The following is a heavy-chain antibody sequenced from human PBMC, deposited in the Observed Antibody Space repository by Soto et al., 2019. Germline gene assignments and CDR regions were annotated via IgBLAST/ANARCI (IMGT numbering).Heavy chain of an antibody. D-gene: IGHD2-15*01. CDR2: IYYSGST. CDR1: GGSIISGGYY. J-gene: IGHJ5*02. Sequence: PSETLSLTCTVSGGSIISGGYYWIWIRQHPGKGLEWIGYIYYSGSTYYNPSLKSRVTISVDTSKNQFSLKLSSVTAADTAVYYCARDAGYCSGGSCSKGLDPWGQGTLVTVSS. V-gene: IGHV4-31*03. CDR3: ARDAGYCSGGSCSKGLDP.